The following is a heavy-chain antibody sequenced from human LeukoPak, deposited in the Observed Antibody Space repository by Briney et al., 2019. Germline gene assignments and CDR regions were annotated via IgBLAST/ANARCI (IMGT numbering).Heavy chain of an antibody. Sequence: SETLSLTCGVYGGSFSGYYWSWIRQPPGKGLEWIGEINHSGSTNYNPSLKSRVTISVDTSKNQFSLKLSSVTAADTAVYYCARRYCSSTNCYAFDDWGQGTLVTVSS. D-gene: IGHD2-2*01. CDR3: ARRYCSSTNCYAFDD. J-gene: IGHJ4*02. V-gene: IGHV4-34*01. CDR2: INHSGST. CDR1: GGSFSGYY.